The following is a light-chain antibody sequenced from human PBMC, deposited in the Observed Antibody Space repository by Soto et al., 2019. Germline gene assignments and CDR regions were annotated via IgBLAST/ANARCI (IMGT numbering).Light chain of an antibody. CDR3: ITRDSGLTAGV. V-gene: IGLV1-51*01. CDR1: RSNIGSNY. Sequence: QSGLTQPPSVSADPGQKVIISCTGSRSNIGSNYVSWYQHVPGTAPKLLIYDNDKRPSGIPDRFSGSKSGTSATLGSTGLQTAAEADYYCITRDSGLTAGVFGGGTKLTVL. J-gene: IGLJ3*02. CDR2: DND.